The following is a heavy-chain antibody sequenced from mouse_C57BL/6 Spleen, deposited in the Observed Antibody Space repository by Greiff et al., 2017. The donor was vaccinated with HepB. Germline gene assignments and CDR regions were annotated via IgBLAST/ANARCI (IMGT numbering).Heavy chain of an antibody. J-gene: IGHJ4*01. D-gene: IGHD1-1*01. CDR2: IYWDDDK. V-gene: IGHV8-12*01. CDR3: ARKDYGSTRGAMDY. Sequence: QVTLKESGPGILQSSQTLSLTCSFSGFSLSTSGMGVSWIRQPSGKGLEWLAHIYWDDDKRYNPSLKSRLTISKDTSRNQVFLKITSVDTADTATYYCARKDYGSTRGAMDYWGQGTSVTVSS. CDR1: GFSLSTSGMG.